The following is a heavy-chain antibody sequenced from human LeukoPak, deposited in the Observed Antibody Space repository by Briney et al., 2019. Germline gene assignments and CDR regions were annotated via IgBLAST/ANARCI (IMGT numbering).Heavy chain of an antibody. CDR2: IYSGGST. Sequence: GGSLRLSCAASGFTVSSNYMSWVRQAPGKGLEWVSVIYSGGSTYYADSVKGRFTISRDNSKNTLYLQMNSLRAEDTAVYYCARDPMSRSEDYWGQGTLVTVSS. J-gene: IGHJ4*02. V-gene: IGHV3-53*01. CDR1: GFTVSSNY. D-gene: IGHD6-19*01. CDR3: ARDPMSRSEDY.